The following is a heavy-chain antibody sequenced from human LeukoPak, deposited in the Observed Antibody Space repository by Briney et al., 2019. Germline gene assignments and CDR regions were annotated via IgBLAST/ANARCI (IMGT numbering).Heavy chain of an antibody. V-gene: IGHV1-18*01. CDR1: GYTFTSYG. CDR2: ISAYNGNT. D-gene: IGHD2-2*01. CDR3: ASCSSTSCERGWFDP. Sequence: ASVTVSCKASGYTFTSYGISWVRQAPGQGLEWMGWISAYNGNTNYAQKLQGRVTMTTDTSTSTAYMELRSLRSDDTAVYYCASCSSTSCERGWFDPWGQGTLVTVSS. J-gene: IGHJ5*02.